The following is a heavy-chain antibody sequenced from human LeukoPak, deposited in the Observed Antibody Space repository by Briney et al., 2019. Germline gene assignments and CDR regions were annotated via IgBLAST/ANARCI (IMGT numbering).Heavy chain of an antibody. Sequence: PSETLSLTCAVSGGSISSSNWWSWVRQPPGKGLEWIGEIYHSGSTNYNPSLKSRVTISVDKSKNQFSLKLSSVTAADTAVYYRATKGGYSYGYDYWGQGTLVTVSS. J-gene: IGHJ4*02. D-gene: IGHD5-18*01. V-gene: IGHV4-4*02. CDR1: GGSISSSNW. CDR3: ATKGGYSYGYDY. CDR2: IYHSGST.